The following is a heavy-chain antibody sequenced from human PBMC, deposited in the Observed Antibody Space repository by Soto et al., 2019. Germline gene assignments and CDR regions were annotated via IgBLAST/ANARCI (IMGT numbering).Heavy chain of an antibody. J-gene: IGHJ6*02. CDR3: ARDGYGCSSTSCPWNYGMDV. CDR2: IYYSGST. D-gene: IGHD2-2*01. CDR1: GGSISSGGYY. V-gene: IGHV4-31*03. Sequence: VQLQESGPGLVKPSQTLSLTCTVSGGSISSGGYYWSWIRQHPGKGLEWIGYIYYSGSTYYNPSLKSRVTISVDTSKNQFSLKLSSVTAADTAVYYCARDGYGCSSTSCPWNYGMDVWGQGTTVTVSS.